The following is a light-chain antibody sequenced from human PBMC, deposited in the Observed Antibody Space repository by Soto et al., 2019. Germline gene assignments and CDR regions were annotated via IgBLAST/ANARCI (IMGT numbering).Light chain of an antibody. J-gene: IGLJ1*01. CDR2: TNN. CDR3: QSYDSALRGYV. Sequence: QSALTQPPSVSGAPGQRGTISCTGSSSNIGAGYDVHWYQQLPGIAPKLLIYTNNNRPSGVPDRFSGSKSGTSASLAITGLQAEDEADYYRQSYDSALRGYVFGTGTKVTVL. V-gene: IGLV1-40*01. CDR1: SSNIGAGYD.